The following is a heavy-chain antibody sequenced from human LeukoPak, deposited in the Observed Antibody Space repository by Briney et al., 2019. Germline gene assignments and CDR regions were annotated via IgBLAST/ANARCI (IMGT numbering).Heavy chain of an antibody. D-gene: IGHD3-16*01. CDR2: IYYSGST. CDR1: GGPISSYY. CDR3: ARLASIMADYYYYYMDV. J-gene: IGHJ6*03. Sequence: SETLSLTCTVSGGPISSYYWSWIRQPPGKGLEWIGYIYYSGSTNYNPSLKGRVTISVDTSKNQFSLKLSSVTAADTAVYYCARLASIMADYYYYYMDVWGKGTTVTVSS. V-gene: IGHV4-59*01.